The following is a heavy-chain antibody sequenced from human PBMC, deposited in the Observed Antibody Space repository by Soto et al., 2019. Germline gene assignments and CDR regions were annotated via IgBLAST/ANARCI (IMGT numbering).Heavy chain of an antibody. D-gene: IGHD3-16*01. J-gene: IGHJ4*02. CDR2: INSDGTDT. Sequence: PGGSLRLSCAASGFTFSSSWMHWVRQAPGKGLVWVSHINSDGTDTNYADPVKGRFTISRDNAKNTVYLQMNSLRAEDTAVYYCARDWSYALNYWGQGSLVTVSS. CDR1: GFTFSSSW. V-gene: IGHV3-74*01. CDR3: ARDWSYALNY.